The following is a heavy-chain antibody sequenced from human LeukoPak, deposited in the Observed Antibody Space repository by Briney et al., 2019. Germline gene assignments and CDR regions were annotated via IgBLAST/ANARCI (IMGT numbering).Heavy chain of an antibody. Sequence: GGSLRLSCAACGFTFSSYAMSWVRQAPGKGLEWVSAISGSGGSTYYADSVKGRFTISRDNSKNTLYLQMNSLRAEDAAVYYCAKASDSFWSGPGDYYYYMDVWGKGTMVTVSS. V-gene: IGHV3-23*01. CDR1: GFTFSSYA. CDR2: ISGSGGST. CDR3: AKASDSFWSGPGDYYYYMDV. D-gene: IGHD3-3*01. J-gene: IGHJ6*03.